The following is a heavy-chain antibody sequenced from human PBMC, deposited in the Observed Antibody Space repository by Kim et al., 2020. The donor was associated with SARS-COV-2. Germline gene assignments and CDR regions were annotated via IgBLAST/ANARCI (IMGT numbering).Heavy chain of an antibody. CDR2: GDSDT. Sequence: GDSDTRYSPSYKGQVTISADKSISTAYLQWSSLKASDTAMYYCARHPINGWGQGTLVTVSS. CDR3: ARHPING. J-gene: IGHJ4*02. D-gene: IGHD2-8*01. V-gene: IGHV5-51*01.